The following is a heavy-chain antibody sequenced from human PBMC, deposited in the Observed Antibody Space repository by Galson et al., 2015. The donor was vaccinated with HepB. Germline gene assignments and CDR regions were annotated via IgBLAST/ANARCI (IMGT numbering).Heavy chain of an antibody. CDR3: ARALLYGGLDY. CDR1: GYTFTSYY. D-gene: IGHD4-23*01. CDR2: INPGGGST. Sequence: SVKVSCKASGYTFTSYYMNWVRQVPGQGLEWVGIINPGGGSTTYAQKLQGRVTMTKDTSTSTVYMELSSPTSEDTGVYYCARALLYGGLDYWGQGTLVTVSS. J-gene: IGHJ4*02. V-gene: IGHV1-46*04.